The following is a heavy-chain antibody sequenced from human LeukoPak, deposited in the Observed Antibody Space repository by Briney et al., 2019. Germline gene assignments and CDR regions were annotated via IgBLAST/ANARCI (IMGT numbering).Heavy chain of an antibody. D-gene: IGHD1-14*01. J-gene: IGHJ4*02. Sequence: GASVKVSCKVSGYTFNSYDIGWVRQATGQGLEWMGWMNPNSGNTGYAQKFQGRVTMTRDTSKSTAYMELSSLRSEDAGVYYCVRRVPDREFHNWGQGTQVTVSS. CDR3: VRRVPDREFHN. CDR2: MNPNSGNT. CDR1: GYTFNSYD. V-gene: IGHV1-8*01.